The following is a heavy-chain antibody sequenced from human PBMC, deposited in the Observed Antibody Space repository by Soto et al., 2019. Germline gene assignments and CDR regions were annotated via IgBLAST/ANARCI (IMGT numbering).Heavy chain of an antibody. CDR2: TYYRSKWYN. CDR3: ARLEDIVVVPASITYGMDV. D-gene: IGHD2-2*02. Sequence: SQTLSLTCAISGDSVSSNSAAWNWIRQSPSRGLEWLGRTYYRSKWYNDYAVSVKSRITINPDTSKNQFSLQLNSVTPEDTAVYYCARLEDIVVVPASITYGMDVWGQGTKGTVSS. CDR1: GDSVSSNSAA. J-gene: IGHJ6*02. V-gene: IGHV6-1*01.